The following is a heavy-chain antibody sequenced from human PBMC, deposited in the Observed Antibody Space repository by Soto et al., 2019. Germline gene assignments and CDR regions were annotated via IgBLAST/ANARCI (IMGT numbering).Heavy chain of an antibody. J-gene: IGHJ5*02. CDR3: TRDASRDSSARGWFDP. CDR1: GFIFRSYG. CDR2: ISSNSAYI. Sequence: PGGSLRLSCAASGFIFRSYGMYWIRQAPGKGLEWVSTISSNSAYIYYTDALRGRFTISRDNAKNSLHLQMNSLRAEDTAVYYCTRDASRDSSARGWFDPWGPGTLVTVSS. D-gene: IGHD6-13*01. V-gene: IGHV3-21*01.